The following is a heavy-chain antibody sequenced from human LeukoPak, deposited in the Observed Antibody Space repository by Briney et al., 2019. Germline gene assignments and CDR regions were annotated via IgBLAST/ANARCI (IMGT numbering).Heavy chain of an antibody. CDR2: ISSNGGNT. CDR3: ARAPREGFSGSYHDY. J-gene: IGHJ4*02. V-gene: IGHV3-64*01. CDR1: GFTFSNYG. D-gene: IGHD1-26*01. Sequence: GGSLRLSCAASGFTFSNYGLSWVRQAPGKGLEYVSAISSNGGNTYYANSVKGRFTISRDNSKNTLYLQMGSLRAEDMARYYCARAPREGFSGSYHDYWGQGTLVTVSS.